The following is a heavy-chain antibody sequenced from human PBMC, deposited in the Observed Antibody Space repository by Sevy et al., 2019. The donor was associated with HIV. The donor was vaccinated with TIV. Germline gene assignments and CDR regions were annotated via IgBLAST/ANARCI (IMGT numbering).Heavy chain of an antibody. D-gene: IGHD3-16*01. Sequence: GGSLRLSCAASGFTFSSYWMHWVRQAPGKGLVWVSRINSDGSSTSYADSVKGRFTISRDNAKNTLYLQMNSLRAEDTAVYYCARAPEENYDYITGSFDYWGQGTLVTVSS. J-gene: IGHJ4*02. CDR2: INSDGSST. CDR1: GFTFSSYW. CDR3: ARAPEENYDYITGSFDY. V-gene: IGHV3-74*01.